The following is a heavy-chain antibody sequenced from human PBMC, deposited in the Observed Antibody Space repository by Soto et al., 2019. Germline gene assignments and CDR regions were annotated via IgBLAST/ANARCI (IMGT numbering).Heavy chain of an antibody. J-gene: IGHJ4*02. CDR2: INHSGST. V-gene: IGHV4-34*01. Sequence: SETLSLTCAVYGGSFSGYYWSWIRQPPGKGLEWIGEINHSGSTNYNPSLKSRVTISVDTSKNQFSLKLSSVTAADTAVYYCARSIMITFGGVIPHDYWGQGTLVTVSS. CDR3: ARSIMITFGGVIPHDY. CDR1: GGSFSGYY. D-gene: IGHD3-16*02.